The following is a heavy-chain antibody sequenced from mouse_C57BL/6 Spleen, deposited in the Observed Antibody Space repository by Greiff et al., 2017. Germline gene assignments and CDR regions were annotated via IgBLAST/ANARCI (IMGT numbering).Heavy chain of an antibody. CDR3: ASARYGNYLYYAMDD. V-gene: IGHV7-3*01. CDR1: GFTFTDYY. D-gene: IGHD2-1*01. CDR2: IRNKANGYTT. J-gene: IGHJ4*01. Sequence: DVMLVESGGGLVQPGGSLSLSCAASGFTFTDYYMSWVRQPPGKALEWLGFIRNKANGYTTEYSASVKGRFTISRDNTQSILYLQMNALRADDSATYYCASARYGNYLYYAMDDWGQGTSVTVSS.